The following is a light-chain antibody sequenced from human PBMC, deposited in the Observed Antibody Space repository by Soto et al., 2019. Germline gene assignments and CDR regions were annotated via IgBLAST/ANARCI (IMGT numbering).Light chain of an antibody. CDR1: QSISAW. CDR2: KMS. Sequence: DIQMTQSPSTLFASVGDTVTITCRASQSISAWLAWYQQRPGKAPKLLIYKMSASERGVPSRFSGSGSGTEFTLTISSLQPDDFATYYCQQYNSYWTFGQGTKVDIK. J-gene: IGKJ1*01. V-gene: IGKV1-5*03. CDR3: QQYNSYWT.